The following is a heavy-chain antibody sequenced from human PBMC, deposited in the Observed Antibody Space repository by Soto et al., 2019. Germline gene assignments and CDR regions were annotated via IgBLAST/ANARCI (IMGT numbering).Heavy chain of an antibody. CDR3: ATDVIGVRGETYPYYYYGMDV. J-gene: IGHJ6*02. V-gene: IGHV1-24*01. CDR1: GYTLTELS. CDR2: FDPEDGET. D-gene: IGHD3-10*01. Sequence: QVQLVQSGAEVKKPGASVKVSCKVSGYTLTELSMHWVRQAPGKGLEWMGGFDPEDGETIYAQKFQGRVTMTEDTSTDTAYMELCSLRSEDTAVYYCATDVIGVRGETYPYYYYGMDVWGQGTTVTVSS.